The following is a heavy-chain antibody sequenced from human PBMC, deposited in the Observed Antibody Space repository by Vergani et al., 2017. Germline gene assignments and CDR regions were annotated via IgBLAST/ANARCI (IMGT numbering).Heavy chain of an antibody. CDR1: GFTFSSYS. CDR2: ISSSSSYI. CDR3: ASRYSSGWYEVPYYYYGMDV. J-gene: IGHJ6*02. D-gene: IGHD6-19*01. Sequence: VQLVESGGGLVKPGGSLRLSCAASGFTFSSYSMNWVRQAPGKGLEWVSSISSSSSYIYYADSVKGRFTISRDNAKNSLYLQMNSLRAEDTAVYYCASRYSSGWYEVPYYYYGMDVWGQGTTVTVSS. V-gene: IGHV3-21*01.